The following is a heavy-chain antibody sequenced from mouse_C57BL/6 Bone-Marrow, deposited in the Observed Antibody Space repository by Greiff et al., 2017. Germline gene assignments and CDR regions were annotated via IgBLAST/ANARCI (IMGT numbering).Heavy chain of an antibody. J-gene: IGHJ4*01. V-gene: IGHV10-3*01. CDR2: IRSKSSNYAT. D-gene: IGHD1-1*01. CDR3: VRDGRLLRDMDY. CDR1: GFTFNTYA. Sequence: EVQGVESGGGLVQPKGSLKLSCAASGFTFNTYAMHWVRQAPGKGLEWVARIRSKSSNYATYYADSVKDRFIISSDDSQSMLYLQMNNMKTEDTAMYYCVRDGRLLRDMDYWGQGTSVTVSS.